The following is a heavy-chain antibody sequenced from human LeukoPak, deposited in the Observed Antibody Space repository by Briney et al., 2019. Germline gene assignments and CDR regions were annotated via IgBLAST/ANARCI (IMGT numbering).Heavy chain of an antibody. J-gene: IGHJ4*02. D-gene: IGHD3-10*01. CDR2: IDTSGST. Sequence: PSETLSLTCTVSGGSMSYNYWSWIRQPPGKGLEWIGYIDTSGSTKYNPSLKSRVTISVDTSKNQVSLKLSSVTAADTAVYYCARLMVRGVNYFDYWGQGTLVTVSS. V-gene: IGHV4-4*09. CDR3: ARLMVRGVNYFDY. CDR1: GGSMSYNY.